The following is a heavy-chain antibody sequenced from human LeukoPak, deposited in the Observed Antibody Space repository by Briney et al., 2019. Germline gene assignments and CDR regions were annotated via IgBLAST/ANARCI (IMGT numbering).Heavy chain of an antibody. CDR2: IYYSGST. V-gene: IGHV4-39*01. CDR1: GGSISSSRDY. D-gene: IGHD6-19*01. Sequence: PSETLSLTCTVSGGSISSSRDYWGWIRQPPGKGLEWIGSIYYSGSTYYNPSLKSRVTISVDTSKNQFSRKLSSVTAADTAVYYCARHVEIAVAGPIDYWGQGTLVTVSS. CDR3: ARHVEIAVAGPIDY. J-gene: IGHJ4*02.